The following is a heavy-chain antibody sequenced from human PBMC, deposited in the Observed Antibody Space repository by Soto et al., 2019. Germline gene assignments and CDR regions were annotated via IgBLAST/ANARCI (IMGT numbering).Heavy chain of an antibody. CDR2: ISYDGSNK. V-gene: IGHV3-30-3*01. CDR3: ARDGLGVPAATYFDY. D-gene: IGHD2-2*01. Sequence: GGSLRLSCAASGFTFSSYAMHWVRQAPGKGLEWVAVISYDGSNKYYADSVKGRFTISRDNSKNTLYLQRNSLRAEDTAVYYCARDGLGVPAATYFDYWGQGTLVTVSS. CDR1: GFTFSSYA. J-gene: IGHJ4*02.